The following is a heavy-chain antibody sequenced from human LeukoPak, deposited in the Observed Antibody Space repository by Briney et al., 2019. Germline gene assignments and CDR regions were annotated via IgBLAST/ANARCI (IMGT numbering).Heavy chain of an antibody. CDR2: IYYSGST. J-gene: IGHJ4*02. CDR1: GGSISSSSYY. D-gene: IGHD3-22*01. CDR3: ARHAPSYYYDSSGYSPYFDY. V-gene: IGHV4-39*01. Sequence: SETLSLTCTVSGGSISSSSYYWGWIRQPPGKGLEWIGSIYYSGSTYYNPSLKSRVTISVDTSKNQFSLKLSSVTAADTAVYYCARHAPSYYYDSSGYSPYFDYWGQGTLVTVSS.